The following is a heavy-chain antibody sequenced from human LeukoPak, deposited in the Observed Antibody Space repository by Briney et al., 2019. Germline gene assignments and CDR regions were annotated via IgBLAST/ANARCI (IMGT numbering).Heavy chain of an antibody. Sequence: PSETLSLTCTVSGGSISSYYWSWIRQPPGKGLEWIGYIYYSGSTNYNPSLKSRVTISVDTSKNQFSLKLSSVTAEDTAVYYCAKAFLWELLPFDYWGQGTLVTVSS. D-gene: IGHD1-26*01. CDR2: IYYSGST. CDR1: GGSISSYY. CDR3: AKAFLWELLPFDY. J-gene: IGHJ4*02. V-gene: IGHV4-59*01.